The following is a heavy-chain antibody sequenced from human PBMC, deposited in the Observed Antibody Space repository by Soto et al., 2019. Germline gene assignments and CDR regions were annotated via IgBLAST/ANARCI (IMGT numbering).Heavy chain of an antibody. V-gene: IGHV4-4*07. Sequence: SETLSLTCTVSGGSISSFYWNWIRLSAGKGLEWIGRIYLSGTTTYNPSLQSRVTMSVDTSKNQFSLKLSSLTAADTAVYYCARSPSTSSIGTFDIWGQGTKVTVS. CDR2: IYLSGTT. J-gene: IGHJ3*02. CDR1: GGSISSFY. D-gene: IGHD6-6*01. CDR3: ARSPSTSSIGTFDI.